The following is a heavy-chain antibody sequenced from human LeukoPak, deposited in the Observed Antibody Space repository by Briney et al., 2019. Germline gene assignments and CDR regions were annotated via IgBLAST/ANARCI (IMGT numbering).Heavy chain of an antibody. Sequence: GGSLRLSRAASGFTFSDYYMSWIRQAPGKGLEWISYISSTGSNIYYADSVKGRFTISRDNAKNSLYLQMNSLRVEDTAVYYCATLSVVVLPAELNWGQGTLVTVSS. J-gene: IGHJ4*02. V-gene: IGHV3-11*01. D-gene: IGHD2-15*01. CDR1: GFTFSDYY. CDR3: ATLSVVVLPAELN. CDR2: ISSTGSNI.